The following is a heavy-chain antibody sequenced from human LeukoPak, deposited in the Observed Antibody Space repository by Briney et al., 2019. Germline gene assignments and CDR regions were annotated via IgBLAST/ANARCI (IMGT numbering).Heavy chain of an antibody. CDR3: ASAQWLRLGFDY. V-gene: IGHV4-4*09. D-gene: IGHD5-12*01. J-gene: IGHJ4*02. CDR2: IYTSGST. CDR1: GGSISSYY. Sequence: WETLSLTCTVSGGSISSYYLSWIRQPPGKGLEWIGYIYTSGSTNYNPSLKSRVTISVDTSKNQSSLKLSSVTAADTAVYYCASAQWLRLGFDYWGQRTLVTVSS.